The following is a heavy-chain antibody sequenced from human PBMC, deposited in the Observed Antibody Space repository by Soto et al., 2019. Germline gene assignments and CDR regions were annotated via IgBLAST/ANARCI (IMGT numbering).Heavy chain of an antibody. Sequence: SETLSLTCTVSGGSISSYYWSWIRQHPGKGLEWIGYIYYSGSTYYNPYLKSRVTISVDTSKNQFSLKLSSVTAADTAVYYCARDLWGSAAAGGTGNAFDIWGQGTMVTVSS. J-gene: IGHJ3*02. D-gene: IGHD6-13*01. CDR1: GGSISSYY. V-gene: IGHV4-59*06. CDR3: ARDLWGSAAAGGTGNAFDI. CDR2: IYYSGST.